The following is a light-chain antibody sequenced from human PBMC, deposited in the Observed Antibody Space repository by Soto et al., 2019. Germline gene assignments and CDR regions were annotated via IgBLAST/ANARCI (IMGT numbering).Light chain of an antibody. CDR2: EVS. V-gene: IGLV2-8*01. J-gene: IGLJ2*01. Sequence: QSALTQPPSASGSPGQSVTISCTGTSSDVGGYNYVSWYQQHPGKAPKLMIYEVSKRPSGVPDRFSGSKSGNTASLTVSGLQAEDEADYYCSPYAGSNKGVVFGGGTKLTVL. CDR3: SPYAGSNKGVV. CDR1: SSDVGGYNY.